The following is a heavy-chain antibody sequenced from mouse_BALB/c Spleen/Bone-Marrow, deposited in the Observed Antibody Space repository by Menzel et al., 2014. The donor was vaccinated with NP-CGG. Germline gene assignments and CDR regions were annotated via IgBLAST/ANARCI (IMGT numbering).Heavy chain of an antibody. V-gene: IGHV7-3*02. D-gene: IGHD1-1*01. Sequence: EVQRVESGGGLVQPGGSLRLSCATSGFTFTDYYMNWVRQPPGKALEWLAFIRNKANGYTTEYSASVKGRFTISRDNSQSILYLQMNTLRAEDSATYYCARDRGVLLFDSWGQGTTLTVSS. CDR1: GFTFTDYY. CDR3: ARDRGVLLFDS. CDR2: IRNKANGYTT. J-gene: IGHJ2*01.